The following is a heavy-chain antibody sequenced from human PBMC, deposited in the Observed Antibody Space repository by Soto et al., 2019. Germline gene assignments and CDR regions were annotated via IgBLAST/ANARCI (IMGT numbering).Heavy chain of an antibody. CDR2: IIPIFGTA. CDR3: AREILTGYYRVGKYHYGRAF. Sequence: AAVQVSCKACGGSFSSYAISWVRQAPGQGLEWMGGIIPIFGTANYAQKFQGRVTITADKSTSTAYMELSSLRSEDTAVYYCAREILTGYYRVGKYHYGRAFWGQRTKVIV. V-gene: IGHV1-69*06. D-gene: IGHD3-9*01. CDR1: GGSFSSYA. J-gene: IGHJ6*02.